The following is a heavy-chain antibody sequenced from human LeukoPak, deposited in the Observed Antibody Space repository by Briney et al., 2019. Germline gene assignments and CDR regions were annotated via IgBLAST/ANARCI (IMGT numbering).Heavy chain of an antibody. D-gene: IGHD3-10*01. CDR3: AGGATPGVF. J-gene: IGHJ4*02. V-gene: IGHV4-34*01. Sequence: KPSETLSLTCAAYGVSFSDYYWNWIRQPPGKGLEWIGEINQSGTTNYNPSLKSRLTISLDTSKNHFSLKLTSATAADTALYYCAGGATPGVFWGQGILVTVSA. CDR1: GVSFSDYY. CDR2: INQSGTT.